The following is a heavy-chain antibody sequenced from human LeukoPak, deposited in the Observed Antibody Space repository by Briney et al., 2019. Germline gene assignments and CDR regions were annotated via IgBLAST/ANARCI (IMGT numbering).Heavy chain of an antibody. Sequence: SETLSLTCTVSGGSISSYYWSWIRQPPGKGLEWIGYIYYSGSTNYNPSLKSRVTISVDTSKNQFSLKLSSVTAADTAVYYCAGDLGARNFDYWGQGTLVTVSS. J-gene: IGHJ4*02. V-gene: IGHV4-59*08. D-gene: IGHD3-10*01. CDR3: AGDLGARNFDY. CDR2: IYYSGST. CDR1: GGSISSYY.